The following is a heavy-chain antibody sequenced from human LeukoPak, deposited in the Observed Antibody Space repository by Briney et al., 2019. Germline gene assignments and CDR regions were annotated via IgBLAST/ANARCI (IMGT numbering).Heavy chain of an antibody. D-gene: IGHD2-15*01. J-gene: IGHJ4*02. CDR1: GFTFSSYW. V-gene: IGHV3-53*01. CDR2: IYSGGSA. Sequence: GGSLRLSCAASGFTFSSYWMHWVRQAPGKGLEWVSVIYSGGSAYYADSVKGRFTISRDNSKNTLYLQMNSLRAEDTAVYYCASNRGGGRDYWGQGTLVTVSS. CDR3: ASNRGGGRDY.